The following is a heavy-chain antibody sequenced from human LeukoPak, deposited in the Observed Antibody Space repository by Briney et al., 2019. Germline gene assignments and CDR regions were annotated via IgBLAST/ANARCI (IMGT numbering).Heavy chain of an antibody. D-gene: IGHD1-26*01. J-gene: IGHJ5*02. V-gene: IGHV4-39*07. CDR3: ARWVGNRNWFDP. CDR2: ISYSGST. Sequence: SETLSLTCTVSGDSISSGSFLWGCIRQSPGKGPEWIGSISYSGSTYYNPSLKSRVTVSIDTSKNQFSLKMTSVTAADTAVYYCARWVGNRNWFDPWGQGTLVTVSS. CDR1: GDSISSGSFL.